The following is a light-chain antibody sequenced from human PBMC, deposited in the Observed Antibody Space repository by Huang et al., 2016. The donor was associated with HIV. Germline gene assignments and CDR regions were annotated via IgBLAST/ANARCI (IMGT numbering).Light chain of an antibody. Sequence: EIVLTQSPAALSLSPGERATLSCRASQSVISFLSWYQQKPGQAPRLLSYDGSHRAPGIPARFSGSGSGTAFTLTISGLEPEDFAVYYCQHRSNWPPSYTFGQGTKLEIK. V-gene: IGKV3-11*01. CDR1: QSVISF. CDR2: DGS. J-gene: IGKJ2*01. CDR3: QHRSNWPPSYT.